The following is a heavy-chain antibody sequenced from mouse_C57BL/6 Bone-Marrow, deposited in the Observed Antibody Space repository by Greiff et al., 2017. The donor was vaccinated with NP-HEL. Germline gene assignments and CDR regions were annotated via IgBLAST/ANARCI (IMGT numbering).Heavy chain of an antibody. J-gene: IGHJ2*01. CDR1: GYTFPSYL. CDR2: IDPNRGGT. Sequence: VQLQQSGAELVKPGASVKLSCKASGYTFPSYLMHLVKQRPGRGLEWIGRIDPNRGGTKYNEKFTSKATLTVDKPSSTAYMQLNSLTAEDSAVYYCARYYYGSSSFDYWGQGTTLTVSS. V-gene: IGHV1-72*01. D-gene: IGHD1-1*01. CDR3: ARYYYGSSSFDY.